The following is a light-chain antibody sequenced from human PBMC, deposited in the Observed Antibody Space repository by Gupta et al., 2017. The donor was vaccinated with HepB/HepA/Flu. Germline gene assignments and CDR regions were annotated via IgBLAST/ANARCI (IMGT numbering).Light chain of an antibody. CDR1: QSISSY. J-gene: IGKJ1*01. CDR3: QQSYSTPA. V-gene: IGKV1-39*01. Sequence: DIQMPQSPSSLSASVGDRVTITCRASQSISSYLNWYQQKPGKAPKLLIYAASSLQSGVPSRFSGRGSGTDFTLTSSSLQPEDFATYYCQQSYSTPAFGQGTKVEIK. CDR2: AAS.